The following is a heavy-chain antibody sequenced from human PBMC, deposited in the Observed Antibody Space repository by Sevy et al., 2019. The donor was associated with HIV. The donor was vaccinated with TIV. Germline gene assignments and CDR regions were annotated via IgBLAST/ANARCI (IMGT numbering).Heavy chain of an antibody. CDR1: GFIFSGYW. Sequence: GGSLRLSCAAPGFIFSGYWMTWVRQAPGKGLEWVANIKFDGSDKYYVDSVKGRFTISRDNAKNSLFLQMNSLRAADTAVYYCARGRYCSGGGCYIDYWGQGTLVTVSS. CDR3: ARGRYCSGGGCYIDY. CDR2: IKFDGSDK. J-gene: IGHJ4*02. V-gene: IGHV3-7*01. D-gene: IGHD2-15*01.